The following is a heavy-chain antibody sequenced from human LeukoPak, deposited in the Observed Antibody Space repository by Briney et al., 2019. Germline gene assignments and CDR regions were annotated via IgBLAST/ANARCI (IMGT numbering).Heavy chain of an antibody. V-gene: IGHV1-18*01. J-gene: IGHJ5*02. Sequence: ASVKVSCKASGYTFTSYGISWVRQAPGQGLEWMGWISAYNGNTNYAQKLQGRVTMTTDTSTSTAYMELRSLRSDDTAVYYCAREPGIAVAGVPSDWFDPWGQGTLVTVSS. CDR2: ISAYNGNT. D-gene: IGHD6-19*01. CDR1: GYTFTSYG. CDR3: AREPGIAVAGVPSDWFDP.